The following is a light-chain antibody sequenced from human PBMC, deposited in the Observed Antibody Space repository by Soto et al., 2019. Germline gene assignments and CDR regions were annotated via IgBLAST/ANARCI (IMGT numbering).Light chain of an antibody. V-gene: IGKV3-11*01. Sequence: LTQSPATLSVSPGESVTLSCRASQSINTFLAWYQQKPGQAPRLLIYDASSRAAGVPARFSGSGSGTDFSLTISRLEPEDFALYYCQQYGHSLSLTFGQGTLLEI. J-gene: IGKJ5*01. CDR2: DAS. CDR1: QSINTF. CDR3: QQYGHSLSLT.